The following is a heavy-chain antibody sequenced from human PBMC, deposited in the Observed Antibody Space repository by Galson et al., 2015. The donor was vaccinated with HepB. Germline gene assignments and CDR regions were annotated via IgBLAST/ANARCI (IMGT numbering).Heavy chain of an antibody. J-gene: IGHJ4*02. CDR1: GDSVSSKSAA. CDR2: TYYRSKWYY. Sequence: YAISGDSVSSKSAAWNRIRQSPSRGLEWLGRTYYRSKWYYEYTVSVKSRVTINPDTSKNQVSLHLNSVTPDDTAVYFCARSTGDLDYWGQGGQVTVSS. V-gene: IGHV6-1*01. D-gene: IGHD7-27*01. CDR3: ARSTGDLDY.